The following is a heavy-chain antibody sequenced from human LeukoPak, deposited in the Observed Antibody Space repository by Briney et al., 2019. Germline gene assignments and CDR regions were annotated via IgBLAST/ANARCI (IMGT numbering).Heavy chain of an antibody. Sequence: ASVKVSCKASGYTFTGYYMHWVRQAPGQGLEWMGWVNPNSGGTNYAQKFQGRVTMTRDTSISTAYMELSRLRSDDTAVYYCARVEWQFKDPIDYWGQGTLVTVSS. J-gene: IGHJ4*02. V-gene: IGHV1-2*02. CDR1: GYTFTGYY. CDR3: ARVEWQFKDPIDY. D-gene: IGHD2-8*01. CDR2: VNPNSGGT.